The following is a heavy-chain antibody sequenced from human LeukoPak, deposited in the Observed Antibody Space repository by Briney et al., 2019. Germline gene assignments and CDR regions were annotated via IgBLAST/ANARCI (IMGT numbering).Heavy chain of an antibody. J-gene: IGHJ4*02. CDR1: GYTFTKYG. CDR2: ISPYNGNR. Sequence: ASVKVSCKASGYTFTKYGITWVRQAPGQGLEWMGWISPYNGNRNYAQKLQDRVTMTTDTSTSTAYKELRSLRSDDTAVYYCARGRGVYASSSTTFDYWGQGTLVTVSS. V-gene: IGHV1-18*01. D-gene: IGHD6-6*01. CDR3: ARGRGVYASSSTTFDY.